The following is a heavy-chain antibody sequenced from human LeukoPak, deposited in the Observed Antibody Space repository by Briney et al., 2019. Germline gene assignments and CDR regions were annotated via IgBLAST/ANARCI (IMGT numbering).Heavy chain of an antibody. Sequence: ASVKVSCKASGYTFTSYYMHWVRQAPGQGLEWMGIINPSGGSTSYAQKFQGRVTMTRDTSTSTVYMELSSLRSEDMAVYYCARDPSYSGYEQWVFDYWGQGTLVTVSS. CDR3: ARDPSYSGYEQWVFDY. CDR1: GYTFTSYY. V-gene: IGHV1-46*01. CDR2: INPSGGST. D-gene: IGHD5-12*01. J-gene: IGHJ4*02.